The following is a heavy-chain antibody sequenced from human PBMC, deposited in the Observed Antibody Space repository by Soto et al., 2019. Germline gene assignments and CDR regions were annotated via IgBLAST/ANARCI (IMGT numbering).Heavy chain of an antibody. CDR1: GGSMSSGRPY. CDR2: VYNGGST. CDR3: AKYEGGTMFDH. D-gene: IGHD3-3*01. Sequence: QLQLQESGPGLVKPSEILSLTCIVSGGSMSSGRPYWGWIRQPPGKGLEWIGSVYNGGSTQSNPSLKSRVAISVDTSKNQFSLKLSSVAAADTAVYYCAKYEGGTMFDHWGQGTLVTVSS. J-gene: IGHJ4*02. V-gene: IGHV4-39*01.